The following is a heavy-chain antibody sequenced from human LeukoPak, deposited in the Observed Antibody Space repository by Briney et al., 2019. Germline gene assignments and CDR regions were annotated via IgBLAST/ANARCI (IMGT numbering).Heavy chain of an antibody. J-gene: IGHJ5*02. CDR3: ARGLEVYCSSTSCFGRARFDP. CDR1: GVSFSGYY. Sequence: PSETLSLTCAVYGVSFSGYYWSWLRQPPGKGLEWIGEINHSGSTNYNPSLKSRVTISVDTSKNQFSLKLSSVTAADTAVYYCARGLEVYCSSTSCFGRARFDPWGQGTLVTVSS. CDR2: INHSGST. V-gene: IGHV4-34*01. D-gene: IGHD2-2*01.